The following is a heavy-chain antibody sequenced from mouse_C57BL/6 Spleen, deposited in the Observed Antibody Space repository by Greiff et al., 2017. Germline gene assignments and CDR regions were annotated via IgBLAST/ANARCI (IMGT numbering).Heavy chain of an antibody. CDR2: IDPEDGDT. V-gene: IGHV14-1*01. Sequence: VQLQQSGAELVRPGASVKLSCTASGFNIKDYYMHWVKQRPEQGLEWIGRIDPEDGDTEYAPKFQGKATMTADTSSNTAYLQLSSLTSEDTAVYYCTTGSSFPAWFAYWGQGTLVTVSA. J-gene: IGHJ3*01. D-gene: IGHD1-1*01. CDR1: GFNIKDYY. CDR3: TTGSSFPAWFAY.